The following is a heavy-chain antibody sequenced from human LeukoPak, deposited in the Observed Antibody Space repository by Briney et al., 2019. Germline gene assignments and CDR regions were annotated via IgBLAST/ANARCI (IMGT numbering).Heavy chain of an antibody. Sequence: GGSLRLSCAASGFTFSSYWMSWVCQAPGKGLEWVANIKLDGSEKYYVDSVKGRFTVSRDNAKNSMYLQLNSLRVEDTAVYYCARISSSRYYFDSWGQGTLVTVSS. V-gene: IGHV3-7*01. D-gene: IGHD6-13*01. CDR1: GFTFSSYW. CDR2: IKLDGSEK. J-gene: IGHJ4*02. CDR3: ARISSSRYYFDS.